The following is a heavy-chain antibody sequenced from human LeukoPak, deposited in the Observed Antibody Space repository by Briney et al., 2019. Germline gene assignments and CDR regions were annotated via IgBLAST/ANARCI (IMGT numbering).Heavy chain of an antibody. J-gene: IGHJ5*02. CDR1: GYTFTSYY. Sequence: ASVKVSCRASGYTFTSYYMHWVRQAPGQGLEWMGLINPSGGTTRYAQKFQGRVTMTRDLSTSTDYMELSSLRSDDTAVYFCARDNSVGDYAWWFDPWGQGTLVTVSS. CDR3: ARDNSVGDYAWWFDP. V-gene: IGHV1-46*01. D-gene: IGHD1-26*01. CDR2: INPSGGTT.